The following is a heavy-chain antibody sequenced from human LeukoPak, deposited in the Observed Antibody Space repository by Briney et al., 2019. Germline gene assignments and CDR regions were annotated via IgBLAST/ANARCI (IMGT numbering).Heavy chain of an antibody. Sequence: SETLSLTCTVSGGSISSGDYYWSWIRQPPGKGLEWIGYIYYSGSTYYNPSLKSRVTISVDRSKNQFSLKLSSVTAADTAVYYCARIRNYYDSSGYHNYFDYWGQGTLVTVSS. V-gene: IGHV4-30-4*01. CDR1: GGSISSGDYY. J-gene: IGHJ4*02. CDR3: ARIRNYYDSSGYHNYFDY. D-gene: IGHD3-22*01. CDR2: IYYSGST.